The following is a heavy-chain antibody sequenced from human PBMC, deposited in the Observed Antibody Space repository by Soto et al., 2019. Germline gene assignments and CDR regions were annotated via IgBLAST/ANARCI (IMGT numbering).Heavy chain of an antibody. CDR3: ARIFSSGYGLFDY. CDR1: GGSISSSSYY. CDR2: IYYSGST. D-gene: IGHD3-22*01. Sequence: SETLSLTSPVSGGSISSSSYYWGWIRQPPGKGLEWIGSIYYSGSTYYNPSLKSRVTISVDTSKNQFSLKLNSVTAADTALYYCARIFSSGYGLFDYWGQGTLVTVSS. V-gene: IGHV4-39*07. J-gene: IGHJ4*02.